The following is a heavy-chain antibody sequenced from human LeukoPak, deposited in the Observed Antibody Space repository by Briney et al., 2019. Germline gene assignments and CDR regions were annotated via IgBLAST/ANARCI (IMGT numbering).Heavy chain of an antibody. V-gene: IGHV1-2*02. J-gene: IGHJ3*02. CDR2: INPNSGGT. Sequence: ASVKVSCKASGGTFSSYAISWVRQAPGQGLEWMGWINPNSGGTNYAQKFQGRVTMTRDTSISTAYMELSRLRSDDTAVYYCAREGAGYSYLSTGLDAFDIWGQGTMVTVSS. CDR1: GGTFSSYA. CDR3: AREGAGYSYLSTGLDAFDI. D-gene: IGHD5-18*01.